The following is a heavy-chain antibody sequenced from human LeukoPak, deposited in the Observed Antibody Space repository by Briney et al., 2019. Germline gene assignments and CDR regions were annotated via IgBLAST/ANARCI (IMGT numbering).Heavy chain of an antibody. CDR2: IYYSGTT. D-gene: IGHD5-24*01. CDR1: GDSISSSNYY. CDR3: ARKRWLQPFDY. V-gene: IGHV4-39*02. J-gene: IGHJ4*02. Sequence: SETLSLTCTVSGDSISSSNYYWDWIRQPPGKGLEWIGSIYYSGTTYYSPSLKSRVTISVDTSKNHFSLKLSSVTAADTAVYYCARKRWLQPFDYWGQGTPVTVSS.